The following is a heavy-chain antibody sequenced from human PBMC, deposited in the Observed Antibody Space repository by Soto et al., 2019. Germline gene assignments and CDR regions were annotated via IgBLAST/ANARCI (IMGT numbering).Heavy chain of an antibody. CDR3: ARDDDTGYYSGMDV. CDR2: IYHSGST. J-gene: IGHJ6*02. Sequence: SETLSLTCAVSGYSISSGYYWGWIRQPPGKVLEWIGSIYHSGSTYYNPSLKSRVTISVNTSKNQFSLKLSSVTAADTAVYYCARDDDTGYYSGMDVWGQGTTVTVSS. CDR1: GYSISSGYY. V-gene: IGHV4-38-2*02. D-gene: IGHD2-8*02.